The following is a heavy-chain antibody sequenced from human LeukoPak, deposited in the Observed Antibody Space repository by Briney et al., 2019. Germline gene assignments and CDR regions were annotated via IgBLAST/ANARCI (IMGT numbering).Heavy chain of an antibody. CDR3: TRDQTPYY. CDR2: IRRQIYGGTP. Sequence: GGSLRLSCTGSGFTFGDYAMTWVRQAPGKGLEWVGFIRRQIYGGTPEYAASVKGRFTISRDDSEGVAYLQMSSLKTEDTAVYYCTRDQTPYYWGQGTLVTVSS. V-gene: IGHV3-49*04. J-gene: IGHJ4*02. CDR1: GFTFGDYA.